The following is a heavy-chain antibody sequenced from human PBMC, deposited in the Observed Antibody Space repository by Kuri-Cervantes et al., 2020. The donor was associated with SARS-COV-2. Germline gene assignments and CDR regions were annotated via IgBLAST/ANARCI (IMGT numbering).Heavy chain of an antibody. CDR1: GFTVSSNY. CDR2: IYSGGST. J-gene: IGHJ5*02. CDR3: ARERGLRGWFDP. Sequence: GGSLRLSCAASGFTVSSNYMSWVRQAPGKGLEWVSVIYSGGSTYYADSVRGRFTISRDNSKNTLYLQMNSLRAEDTAVYYCARERGLRGWFDPWGQGTLVPSPQ. V-gene: IGHV3-53*01.